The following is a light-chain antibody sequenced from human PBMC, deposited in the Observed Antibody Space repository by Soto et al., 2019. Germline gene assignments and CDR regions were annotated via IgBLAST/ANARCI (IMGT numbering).Light chain of an antibody. CDR3: QQYDTYWT. J-gene: IGKJ1*01. CDR2: DVS. CDR1: QSINNW. Sequence: DIQMTQSPSTLSASVGDRVTITCRASQSINNWLAWYQQKPGKAPQLLIYDVSSLESGVSSRFSGSGSGTEFTLTISSLQADDFATDYCQQYDTYWTFGQGTKVEIK. V-gene: IGKV1-5*01.